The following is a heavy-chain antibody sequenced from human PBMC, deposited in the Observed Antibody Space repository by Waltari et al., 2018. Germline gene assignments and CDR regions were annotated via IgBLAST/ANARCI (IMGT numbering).Heavy chain of an antibody. CDR2: IIPILGIA. CDR3: ARDPESIAAAGYFDY. CDR1: GGTFSSSA. Sequence: QVQLVQSGAEVKKPGSSVKVSCKASGGTFSSSAISWVRQAPGQGLEWMGGIIPILGIANYAQKFQGRVTITADKSTSTAYMELSSLRSEDTAVYYCARDPESIAAAGYFDYWGQGTLVTVSS. D-gene: IGHD6-13*01. J-gene: IGHJ4*02. V-gene: IGHV1-69*10.